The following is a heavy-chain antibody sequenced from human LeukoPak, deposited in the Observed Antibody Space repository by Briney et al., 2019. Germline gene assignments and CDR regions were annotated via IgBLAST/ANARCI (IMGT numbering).Heavy chain of an antibody. V-gene: IGHV4-61*08. Sequence: PSQTLSLTCTVSGGSISSGGYYWSWIRQPPGKGLEWIGYIYYSGSTNYNPSLKSRVTISVDTSKNQFSLKLSSVTAADTAVYYCARERTSSQAWVAVAGTFFDYWGQGTLVTVSS. CDR3: ARERTSSQAWVAVAGTFFDY. CDR1: GGSISSGGYY. D-gene: IGHD6-19*01. J-gene: IGHJ4*02. CDR2: IYYSGST.